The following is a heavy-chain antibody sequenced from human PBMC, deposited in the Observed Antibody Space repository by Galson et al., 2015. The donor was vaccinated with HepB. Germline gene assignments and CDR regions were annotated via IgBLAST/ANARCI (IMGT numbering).Heavy chain of an antibody. D-gene: IGHD3-22*01. CDR1: A. CDR3: ARAQISMMTGYFDS. Sequence: AMHWVRQAPGKGLEWVAGIWYDGSSTSYGDSVKGRFTISRDNSKSTLSLQMNSLRADDTAVYYCARAQISMMTGYFDSWGQGSLVTVSS. J-gene: IGHJ4*02. V-gene: IGHV3-33*01. CDR2: IWYDGSST.